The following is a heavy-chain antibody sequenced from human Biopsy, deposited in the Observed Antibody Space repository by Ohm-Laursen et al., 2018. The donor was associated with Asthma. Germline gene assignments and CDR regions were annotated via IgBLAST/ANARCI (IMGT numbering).Heavy chain of an antibody. Sequence: ASVKVSCKASGGTFGNYAINWVRQATGQGLEWMGWMNSNSGNTDYAQKFQGRVTMTRDTSISTAYMELSSLSSEDTAVYYCARGYSGSDRIVYYYSGLEVWGQGTTVTVSS. CDR2: MNSNSGNT. CDR3: ARGYSGSDRIVYYYSGLEV. V-gene: IGHV1-8*02. CDR1: GGTFGNYA. D-gene: IGHD5-12*01. J-gene: IGHJ6*02.